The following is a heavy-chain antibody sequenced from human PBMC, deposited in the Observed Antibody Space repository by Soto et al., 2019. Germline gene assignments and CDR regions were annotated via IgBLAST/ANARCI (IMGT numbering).Heavy chain of an antibody. CDR1: GGSFSGYY. CDR2: INHSGST. CDR3: ARGYIVVVVAAPQFQH. D-gene: IGHD2-15*01. Sequence: QVQLQQWGAGLLKPSETLSLTCAVYGGSFSGYYWSWIRQPPGKGLEWIGEINHSGSTNYNPSLKSRVTISVDTSMNQFSLKLSSVTAADTAVYYCARGYIVVVVAAPQFQHWGQGTLVTVSS. V-gene: IGHV4-34*01. J-gene: IGHJ1*01.